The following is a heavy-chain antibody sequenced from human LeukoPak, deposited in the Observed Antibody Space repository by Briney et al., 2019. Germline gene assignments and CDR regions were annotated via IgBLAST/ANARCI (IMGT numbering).Heavy chain of an antibody. J-gene: IGHJ6*02. CDR3: ARGIAARSAYYYYGMDV. CDR2: IWYDGSNK. D-gene: IGHD6-6*01. Sequence: PGGSLRLSCAASGFTFSSYAMHWVRQAPGKGLEWVAVIWYDGSNKDYADSVKDRFTISRDNSKNTLYLQMNSLRAEDTAVYYCARGIAARSAYYYYGMDVWGQGTTVTVSS. CDR1: GFTFSSYA. V-gene: IGHV3-33*08.